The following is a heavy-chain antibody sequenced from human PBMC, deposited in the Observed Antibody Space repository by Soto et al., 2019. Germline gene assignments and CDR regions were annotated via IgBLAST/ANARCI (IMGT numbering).Heavy chain of an antibody. Sequence: PGGSLRLSCAASGFTFSSYSMNWVRQAPGKGLEWVSYISSSSSTIYYADSVEGRFTISRDNAKNSLYLQMNSLRDEDTAVYYCARGGSGIVSLTGAFDIWGQGTMVTVSS. CDR3: ARGGSGIVSLTGAFDI. D-gene: IGHD2-15*01. V-gene: IGHV3-48*02. CDR1: GFTFSSYS. J-gene: IGHJ3*02. CDR2: ISSSSSTI.